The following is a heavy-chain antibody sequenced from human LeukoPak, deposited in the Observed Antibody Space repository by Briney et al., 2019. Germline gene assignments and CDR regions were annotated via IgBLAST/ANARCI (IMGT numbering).Heavy chain of an antibody. V-gene: IGHV3-23*01. D-gene: IGHD3-10*01. CDR3: AKDRGPSRTWGFDY. J-gene: IGHJ4*02. CDR1: RFTFSSYA. CDR2: ISGSGGST. Sequence: PGGSLRLSCAASRFTFSSYAMSWVRQAPGKALEWVSAISGSGGSTYYADSVKGRFTISRDNSKNTLYLQMNSLRAEDTAVYYCAKDRGPSRTWGFDYWGQGTLVTVSS.